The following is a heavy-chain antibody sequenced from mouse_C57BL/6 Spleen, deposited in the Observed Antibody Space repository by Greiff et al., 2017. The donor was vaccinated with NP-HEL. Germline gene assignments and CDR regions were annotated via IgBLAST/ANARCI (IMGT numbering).Heavy chain of an antibody. CDR1: GFTFNTYA. CDR3: VKVDYYGSSYSIAWFAY. V-gene: IGHV10-3*01. J-gene: IGHJ3*01. D-gene: IGHD1-1*01. Sequence: EVKLVESGGGLVQPKGSLKLSCAASGFTFNTYAMHWVRQAPGKGLEWVARIRSKSSNYATYYADSVKDRFTISRDDSQSMLYLQMNNLKTEDTAMYYCVKVDYYGSSYSIAWFAYWGQGTLVTVSA. CDR2: IRSKSSNYAT.